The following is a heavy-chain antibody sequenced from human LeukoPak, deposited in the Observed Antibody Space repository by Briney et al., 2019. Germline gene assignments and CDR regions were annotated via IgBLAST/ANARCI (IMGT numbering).Heavy chain of an antibody. CDR2: ITGSGAAT. J-gene: IGHJ4*02. CDR3: ARGSSNARPYCFDF. V-gene: IGHV3-23*01. Sequence: GGSLRLSCEGSGFTFSDYAMGWVRQAPGKGLEWVSAITGSGAATWHADSVKDRITISRDNSQNTVHLQMNSLRAGDSAIYYCARGSSNARPYCFDFWGQGTQVTVSS. CDR1: GFTFSDYA. D-gene: IGHD2-21*01.